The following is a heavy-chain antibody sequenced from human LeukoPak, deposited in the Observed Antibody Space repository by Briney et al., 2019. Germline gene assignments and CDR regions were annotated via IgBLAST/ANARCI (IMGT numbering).Heavy chain of an antibody. Sequence: GGSLRLSCAASGFTFSSYAMSWVRQAPGKGLEWVAVISYDGSNKYYADSVKGRFTISRDNSKNTLYLQMNSLRAEDTAVYCCAKDSTVGATSYYFDYWGQGTLVTVSS. D-gene: IGHD1-26*01. J-gene: IGHJ4*02. V-gene: IGHV3-30*18. CDR2: ISYDGSNK. CDR1: GFTFSSYA. CDR3: AKDSTVGATSYYFDY.